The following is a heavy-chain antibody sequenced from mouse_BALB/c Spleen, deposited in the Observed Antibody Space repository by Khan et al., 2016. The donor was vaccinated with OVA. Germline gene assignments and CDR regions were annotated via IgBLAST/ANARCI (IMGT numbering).Heavy chain of an antibody. V-gene: IGHV3-2*02. J-gene: IGHJ4*01. CDR3: SIDGSLFNYAMDY. Sequence: EVQLVESGPGLVKPSQSLSLTCTVTGHSITSDYAWNWIRQFPGNKLEWMGYISSSGSTNYNPALKSRISITRDTSKKQFFLQLNSVTTEDTATSYCSIDGSLFNYAMDYWGQGTSFTVSS. D-gene: IGHD2-3*01. CDR2: ISSSGST. CDR1: GHSITSDYA.